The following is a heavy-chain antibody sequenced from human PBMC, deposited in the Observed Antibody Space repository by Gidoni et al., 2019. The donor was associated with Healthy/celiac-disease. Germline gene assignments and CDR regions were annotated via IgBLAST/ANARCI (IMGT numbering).Heavy chain of an antibody. D-gene: IGHD5-18*01. J-gene: IGHJ6*02. V-gene: IGHV3-9*01. CDR3: AKEGYSYGYQSGYGMDV. CDR2: ISGNSGSI. CDR1: GFTFDDSA. Sequence: EVQLVESGGGLVQPGRSLRLSCAASGFTFDDSAMHWVRQAPGKGLERVSGISGNSGSIGYVDSVQGRFTISRDNVKNSLYLQMNSLRAEDTALYYCAKEGYSYGYQSGYGMDVWGQGTTVTVSS.